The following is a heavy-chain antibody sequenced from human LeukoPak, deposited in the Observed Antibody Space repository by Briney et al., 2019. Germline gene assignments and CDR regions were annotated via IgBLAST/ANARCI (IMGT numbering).Heavy chain of an antibody. V-gene: IGHV4-39*01. CDR1: GGSVSSSSYY. D-gene: IGHD4-11*01. CDR3: ARHVSDSNFYYYYYMDV. CDR2: IYYSGST. J-gene: IGHJ6*03. Sequence: SETLSLTCTVSGGSVSSSSYYWGWIRQPPGKGLEWVGSIYYSGSTHYNPSLKSRVTISVDMSKNQFSLKLSSVTAADTAVYYCARHVSDSNFYYYYYMDVWGKGTTVTVSS.